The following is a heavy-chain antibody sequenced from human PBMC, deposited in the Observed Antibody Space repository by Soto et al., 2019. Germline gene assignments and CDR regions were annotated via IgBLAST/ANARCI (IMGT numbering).Heavy chain of an antibody. V-gene: IGHV1-69*08. Sequence: QVQLVQSGAEVKKPGSSVKVSCKASGGTFSSYTISWVRQAPGQGLEWLGRIIPILGIANYAQKFQGRVTITADKSTSTAYMELSSLRSEDTAVYYCAGDYGDENYYYYMDVWGKGTTVTVSS. D-gene: IGHD4-17*01. CDR1: GGTFSSYT. J-gene: IGHJ6*03. CDR2: IIPILGIA. CDR3: AGDYGDENYYYYMDV.